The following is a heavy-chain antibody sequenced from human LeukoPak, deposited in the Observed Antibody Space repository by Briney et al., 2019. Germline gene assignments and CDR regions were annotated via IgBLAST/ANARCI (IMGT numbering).Heavy chain of an antibody. J-gene: IGHJ6*02. CDR1: GFSFSSYG. V-gene: IGHV3-30*18. D-gene: IGHD2-15*01. Sequence: GGSLRLSCAASGFSFSSYGMHSVSQAPGNWLGWVAVISYDGSNKYYADSVKGRFTISRDNSKNTRYLQMNSLRAEDTAVYYCAKGSGYCSGGSCYNYYYSYGMDVWGQGTTVTVSS. CDR3: AKGSGYCSGGSCYNYYYSYGMDV. CDR2: ISYDGSNK.